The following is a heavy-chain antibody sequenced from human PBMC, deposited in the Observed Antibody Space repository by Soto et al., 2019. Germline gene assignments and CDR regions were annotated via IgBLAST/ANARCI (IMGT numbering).Heavy chain of an antibody. D-gene: IGHD1-26*01. CDR3: MKGVGATKGSWY. J-gene: IGHJ1*01. V-gene: IGHV3-74*01. CDR1: GITFSSYW. CDR2: INSDGSSG. Sequence: GSLRLSCAASGITFSSYWMHWVRQGPGKGLVWVSRINSDGSSGSYADSVKGRFTISRDNAKHTLYLQMNSLRAEDTADYYCMKGVGATKGSWYWGQGTLVTVS.